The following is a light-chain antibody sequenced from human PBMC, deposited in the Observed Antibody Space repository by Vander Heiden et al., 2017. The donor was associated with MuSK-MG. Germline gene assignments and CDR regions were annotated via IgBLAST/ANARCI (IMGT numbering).Light chain of an antibody. V-gene: IGKV1-39*01. CDR1: QSIATY. Sequence: DIQMTQSPSSLSASVGDRVTLTCRASQSIATYLSWYQQKPGKAPKLLIYAASTLQSGVPPRFSGSGSGTDFTLTISGLQPEDFATYYCQQSAGTPLYTFGQATKLEI. J-gene: IGKJ2*01. CDR2: AAS. CDR3: QQSAGTPLYT.